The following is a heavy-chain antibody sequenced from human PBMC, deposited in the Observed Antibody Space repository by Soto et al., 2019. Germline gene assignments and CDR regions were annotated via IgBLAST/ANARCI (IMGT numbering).Heavy chain of an antibody. D-gene: IGHD3-10*01. CDR1: GFSLSTSGVG. J-gene: IGHJ5*02. V-gene: IGHV2-5*02. CDR3: AHYDYYGSGSYYNHNWFDP. Sequence: SGPTLVNPTQTLTLTCTFSGFSLSTSGVGVGWIRQPPGKALEWLALIYWDDDKRYSPSLKSRLTITKDTSKNQVVLTMTNMDPVDTATYYCAHYDYYGSGSYYNHNWFDPWGQGTLVTVSS. CDR2: IYWDDDK.